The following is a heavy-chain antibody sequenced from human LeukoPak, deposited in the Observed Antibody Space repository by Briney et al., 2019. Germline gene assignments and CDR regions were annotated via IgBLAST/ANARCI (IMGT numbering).Heavy chain of an antibody. D-gene: IGHD5-12*01. J-gene: IGHJ5*02. CDR3: ARDTGYSGSWFDP. CDR1: GGSISSGDYY. CDR2: IYYSGST. V-gene: IGHV4-30-4*01. Sequence: TSQTLSLTCTVSGGSISSGDYYWSWIRQPPGKGLEWIGYIYYSGSTYYSSSLKSRVTISVDTSKNQFSLKLSSVTAADTAVYYCARDTGYSGSWFDPWGQGTLVTVSS.